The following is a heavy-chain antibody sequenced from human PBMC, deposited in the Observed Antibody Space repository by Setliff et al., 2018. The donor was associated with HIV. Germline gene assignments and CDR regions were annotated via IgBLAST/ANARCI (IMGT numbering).Heavy chain of an antibody. CDR3: ARDPIGIPDY. J-gene: IGHJ4*02. D-gene: IGHD1-20*01. CDR2: IKQDGHNK. V-gene: IGHV3-7*01. CDR1: GFTFSSLW. Sequence: GGSLRLSCAGSGFTFSSLWRAWVRQAPGKGLEGVASIKQDGHNKYYVDSVKGRFIISRDNAKNSLYLQMNTLRAEDTAVYYCARDPIGIPDYWGQGTLVTVSS.